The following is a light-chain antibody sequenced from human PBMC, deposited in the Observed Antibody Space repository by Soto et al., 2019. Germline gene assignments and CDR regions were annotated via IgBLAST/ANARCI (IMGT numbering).Light chain of an antibody. CDR3: HHYNSWPYT. V-gene: IGKV3-15*01. J-gene: IGKJ2*01. Sequence: EIVLTQSPGTLSLSPGERATLSCRASQSVSSSLAWYQQKPGLAPTLLIYDASTRAPGFPARFSGSGSGTEFTLTISSLQSEDFAVYYCHHYNSWPYTFGQGTKVDIK. CDR2: DAS. CDR1: QSVSSS.